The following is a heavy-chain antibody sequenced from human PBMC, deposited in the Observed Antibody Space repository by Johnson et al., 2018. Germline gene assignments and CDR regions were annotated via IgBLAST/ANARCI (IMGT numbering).Heavy chain of an antibody. V-gene: IGHV3-30-3*01. CDR1: GFTFNTYA. Sequence: QVQLVESGGGVVQPGRSLRLSCAASGFTFNTYAMHWVRQAPGKGLEWVATISYDGGSKYYADSVKGRFTISWDNFKNTLSLQMNSLRAEDTAIYYCARGGIIGSTWADAFDIWGQVTFLTVSS. D-gene: IGHD1-20*01. CDR3: ARGGIIGSTWADAFDI. CDR2: ISYDGGSK. J-gene: IGHJ3*02.